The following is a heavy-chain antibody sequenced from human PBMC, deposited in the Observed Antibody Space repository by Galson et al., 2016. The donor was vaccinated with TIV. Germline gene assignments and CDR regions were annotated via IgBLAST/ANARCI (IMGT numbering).Heavy chain of an antibody. CDR2: ISSSSSSV. CDR3: ARFSDQLLDCMDV. V-gene: IGHV3-48*01. CDR1: GFTFSSHS. Sequence: SPRLSCAASGFTFSSHSMNWVRQAPGKGLEWVSFISSSSSSVKYAESVKGRFTISRDNAKKSLYLQMNSLRVEDTAVYYCARFSDQLLDCMDVWGKGTTVTVSS. D-gene: IGHD2-2*01. J-gene: IGHJ6*03.